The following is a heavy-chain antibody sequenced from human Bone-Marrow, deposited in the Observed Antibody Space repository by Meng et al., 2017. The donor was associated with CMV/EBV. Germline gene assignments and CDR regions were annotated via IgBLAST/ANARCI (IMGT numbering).Heavy chain of an antibody. J-gene: IGHJ4*02. Sequence: ASVKVSCKASGYTFTGHYMHWVRQAPGQGLEWMGWINPNSGGTNYAQKFQGRVTMTRDTSISTAYMERSRLRSDDTAVYYCARVSHSSSGWRGPFDYWGQGTLVTVSS. CDR1: GYTFTGHY. CDR3: ARVSHSSSGWRGPFDY. V-gene: IGHV1-2*02. CDR2: INPNSGGT. D-gene: IGHD6-19*01.